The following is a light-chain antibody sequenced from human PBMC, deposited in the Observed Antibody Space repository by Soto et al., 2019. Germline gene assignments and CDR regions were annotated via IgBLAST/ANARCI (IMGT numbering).Light chain of an antibody. Sequence: IHLTQSPSSLSASVADRVTITCRASEGIRTYLAWYQQKPGKAPKLLIYSASTLQSGVPSRFSGSGSGTDFTLTISSLQPEDFATYYCLQVDVYPWTFGQGTKVDI. CDR2: SAS. CDR1: EGIRTY. V-gene: IGKV1-9*01. CDR3: LQVDVYPWT. J-gene: IGKJ1*01.